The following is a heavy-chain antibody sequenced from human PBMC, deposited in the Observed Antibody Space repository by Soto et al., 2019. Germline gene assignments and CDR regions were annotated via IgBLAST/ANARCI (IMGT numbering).Heavy chain of an antibody. J-gene: IGHJ4*02. CDR1: GGYFSDYY. D-gene: IGHD3-9*01. CDR2: INHSGTT. Sequence: SETLCVTCAVVGGYFSDYYWTWIRQPPGKGLEWIGEINHSGTTSYNPSLKSRLTISVDTSNNQFSLKLSSVTAADTAVYYCARKPIYHFFAGYYSVDYWGQGTLVTVSS. CDR3: ARKPIYHFFAGYYSVDY. V-gene: IGHV4-34*01.